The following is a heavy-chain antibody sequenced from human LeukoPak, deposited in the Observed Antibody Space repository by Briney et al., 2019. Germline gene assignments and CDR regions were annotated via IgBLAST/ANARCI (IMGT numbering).Heavy chain of an antibody. D-gene: IGHD2-2*01. CDR1: GFTFSDYY. V-gene: IGHV3-11*01. Sequence: GGSLRLSCAASGFTFSDYYMSWIRQAPRKGLEWVSYISSSGSTIYYADSVKGRFTISRDNAKNSLYLQMNSLRAEDTAVYYCASRRDCSSTSCYYYYYYGMDVWGQGTTVTVSS. CDR3: ASRRDCSSTSCYYYYYYGMDV. J-gene: IGHJ6*02. CDR2: ISSSGSTI.